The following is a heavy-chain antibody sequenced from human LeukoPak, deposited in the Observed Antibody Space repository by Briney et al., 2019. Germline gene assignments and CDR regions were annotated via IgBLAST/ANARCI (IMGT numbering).Heavy chain of an antibody. Sequence: GASVKVSCKASGYTFTGYYMHWVRQAPGQGLEWMGWINPNSGGTNYAQKFQGRVTITRDTSISTAYMELSRLRSDDTAVYYCARDREGSTGTTGSWGQGTLVTVSS. CDR3: ARDREGSTGTTGS. CDR1: GYTFTGYY. J-gene: IGHJ4*02. CDR2: INPNSGGT. D-gene: IGHD1-7*01. V-gene: IGHV1-2*02.